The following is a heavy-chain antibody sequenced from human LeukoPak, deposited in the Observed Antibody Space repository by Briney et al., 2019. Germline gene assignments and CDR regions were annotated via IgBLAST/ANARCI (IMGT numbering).Heavy chain of an antibody. J-gene: IGHJ4*02. V-gene: IGHV3-30-3*01. D-gene: IGHD7-27*01. Sequence: PGGSLRLSCAASGFTFNTYAMHWVRQAPGKGLEWVAVIAYDGNNKYYADSVRGRFTISRDNSKNTLYLQMNSLRAEDTAVYFCARDSNWGSTHYWGREPWSPSPQ. CDR2: IAYDGNNK. CDR1: GFTFNTYA. CDR3: ARDSNWGSTHY.